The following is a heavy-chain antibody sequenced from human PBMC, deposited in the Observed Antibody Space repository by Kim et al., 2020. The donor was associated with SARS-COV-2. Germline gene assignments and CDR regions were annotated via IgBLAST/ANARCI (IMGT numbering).Heavy chain of an antibody. CDR3: ARGRHSSSWYLDY. Sequence: SETLSLTCSVSGGSISSYYWSWIRQPPGKGLEWIGYIYYSGSTNYNPSLKSRVTISVDTSKNQFSLKLNSVTAADTAVYYCARGRHSSSWYLDYWGQGTLAT. CDR1: GGSISSYY. V-gene: IGHV4-59*13. J-gene: IGHJ4*02. CDR2: IYYSGST. D-gene: IGHD6-13*01.